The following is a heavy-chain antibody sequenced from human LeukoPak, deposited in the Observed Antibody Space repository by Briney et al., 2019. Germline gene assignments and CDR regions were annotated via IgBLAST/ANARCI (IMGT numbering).Heavy chain of an antibody. CDR3: ARDNGVAAAEDY. Sequence: GGSLRLSCAASGFTFSSHSMNWVRQAPGKGLEWISYITRTSSTIYYADSVKGRFTISRDNAKNSLYLQMNSLRAEDTAVYYCARDNGVAAAEDYWGQGTLVTVSS. CDR1: GFTFSSHS. CDR2: ITRTSSTI. J-gene: IGHJ4*02. D-gene: IGHD6-13*01. V-gene: IGHV3-48*04.